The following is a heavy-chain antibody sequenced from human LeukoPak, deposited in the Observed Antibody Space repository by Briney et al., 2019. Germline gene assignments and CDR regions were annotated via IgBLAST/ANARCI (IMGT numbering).Heavy chain of an antibody. D-gene: IGHD2-15*01. CDR1: GGIFSSYG. Sequence: ASVKVSCKASGGIFSSYGISWVRQAPGQGLEWMGGIIPIFDTTNYAQKFQDRVTITADKSTSTAYMELGSLRSEDTAVYYCATGIGYCSGGRCYSGENYFYYMAVWGKGTTVTVSS. CDR2: IIPIFDTT. J-gene: IGHJ6*03. CDR3: ATGIGYCSGGRCYSGENYFYYMAV. V-gene: IGHV1-69*06.